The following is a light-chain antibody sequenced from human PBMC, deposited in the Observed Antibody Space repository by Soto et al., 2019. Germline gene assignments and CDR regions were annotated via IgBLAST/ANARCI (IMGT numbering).Light chain of an antibody. CDR3: QKYSSVIT. Sequence: DIQMTQSPASLSASVGDRVTITCRASQGISNYLAWYQQKPGKVPKLLIYAASTLQAGVPSRFSGSGSGTAFTLTITSLQPEDVATYYCQKYSSVITFGQGTRLEIK. J-gene: IGKJ5*01. CDR2: AAS. V-gene: IGKV1-27*01. CDR1: QGISNY.